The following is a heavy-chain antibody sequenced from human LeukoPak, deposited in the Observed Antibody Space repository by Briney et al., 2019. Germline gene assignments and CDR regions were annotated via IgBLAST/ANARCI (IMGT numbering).Heavy chain of an antibody. J-gene: IGHJ5*02. Sequence: ASETLSLTCTVSGGSISSSSYYWGWIRQPPGKGLEWIGSIYYSGSTYYNPSLKSRVTISVDTSKNQFSLKLSSVTAADTAVYYCARVVIHCSSTSCQNWFDPWGQETLVTVSS. D-gene: IGHD2-2*01. V-gene: IGHV4-39*07. CDR3: ARVVIHCSSTSCQNWFDP. CDR1: GGSISSSSYY. CDR2: IYYSGST.